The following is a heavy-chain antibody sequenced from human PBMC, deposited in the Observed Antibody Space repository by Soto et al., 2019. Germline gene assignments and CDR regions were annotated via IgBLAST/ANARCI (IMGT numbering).Heavy chain of an antibody. CDR3: ARAMQQLVPSSFSYYYYGMDV. CDR2: IYYSGST. Sequence: SETLSLTCTVSGGSISSYYWSWIRQPPGKGLEWIGYIYYSGSTNYNPSLKSRVTISVDTSKNQFSLKLSSVTAADTAVYYCARAMQQLVPSSFSYYYYGMDVWGQGTTVTVSS. D-gene: IGHD6-13*01. CDR1: GGSISSYY. J-gene: IGHJ6*02. V-gene: IGHV4-59*01.